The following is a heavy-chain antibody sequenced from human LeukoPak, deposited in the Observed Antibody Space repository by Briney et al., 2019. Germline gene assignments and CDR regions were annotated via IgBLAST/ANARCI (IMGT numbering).Heavy chain of an antibody. D-gene: IGHD2-15*01. CDR1: AGSISSYY. V-gene: IGHV4-59*01. Sequence: SETLSLACTVSAGSISSYYWSWIRQPPGKGLEWIGYIYYSGSTNYNPSLKSRVTISVDTSKNQFSLKLSSVTAADTAVYYCARDSGGLDYWGQGTLVTVSS. CDR3: ARDSGGLDY. CDR2: IYYSGST. J-gene: IGHJ4*02.